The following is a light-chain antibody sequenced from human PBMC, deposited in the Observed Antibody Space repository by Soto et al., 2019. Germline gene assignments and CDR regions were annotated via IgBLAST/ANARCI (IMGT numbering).Light chain of an antibody. CDR1: QTVSSH. Sequence: EIVLTQSPGTLSLSPGERATLSCRASQTVSSHIAWYQQKPGQAPRLLIYDASNRATGIPARFSGSGSGTDFTLTISSLEPEDFAVYYCQQRSNWPITFGQGTRLEIK. CDR2: DAS. J-gene: IGKJ5*01. V-gene: IGKV3-11*01. CDR3: QQRSNWPIT.